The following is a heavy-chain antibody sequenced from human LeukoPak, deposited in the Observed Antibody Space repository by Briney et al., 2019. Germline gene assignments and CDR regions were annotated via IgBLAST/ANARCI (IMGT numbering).Heavy chain of an antibody. V-gene: IGHV3-30-3*01. Sequence: PGGSLRLSCAASGFTFSSYAMHWVRQAPGKGLEWVAVISYDGSNKYYADSVKGRFTISRDNSKNTLYLQMNSLRAEDTAVYYCARDREMVRGVPQYYFDYWGQGTLVTVSS. CDR3: ARDREMVRGVPQYYFDY. CDR2: ISYDGSNK. CDR1: GFTFSSYA. D-gene: IGHD3-10*01. J-gene: IGHJ4*02.